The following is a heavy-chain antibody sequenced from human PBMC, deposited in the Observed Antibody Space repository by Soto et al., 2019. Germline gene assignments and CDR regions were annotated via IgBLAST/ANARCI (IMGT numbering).Heavy chain of an antibody. J-gene: IGHJ5*02. CDR3: AGVVGPSVVTLGLDP. CDR1: GFTFSSYA. V-gene: IGHV3-30-3*01. CDR2: ISYDGSNN. D-gene: IGHD2-21*02. Sequence: QVQLVESGGGVVQPGRSLRLSCAASGFTFSSYALHWVRQAPGKGLEWVAVISYDGSNNYYADSVKGRFTISRDNSKNTRYLQLNSLSAEYTDMYYCAGVVGPSVVTLGLDPWGQGTLVSVSS.